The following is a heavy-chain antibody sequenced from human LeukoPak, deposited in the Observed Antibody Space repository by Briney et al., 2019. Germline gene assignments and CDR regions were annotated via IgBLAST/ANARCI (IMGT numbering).Heavy chain of an antibody. CDR2: ISYDGSNK. CDR1: GFTFSSDG. Sequence: PGRSLRLSCAASGFTFSSDGMHWVRQAPGKGLEWVAVISYDGSNKYYADSVKGRFTISRDNSKNTLYLQMNSLRAEDTAVYYCAREEELYSSSWYDHTAGMDVWGQGTTVTVSS. D-gene: IGHD6-13*01. CDR3: AREEELYSSSWYDHTAGMDV. J-gene: IGHJ6*02. V-gene: IGHV3-30*03.